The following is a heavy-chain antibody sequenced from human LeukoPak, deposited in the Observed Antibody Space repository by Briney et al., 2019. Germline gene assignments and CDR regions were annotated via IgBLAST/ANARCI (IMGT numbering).Heavy chain of an antibody. J-gene: IGHJ3*02. CDR3: ARDPGRSRLTDAFDI. D-gene: IGHD4/OR15-4a*01. V-gene: IGHV4-31*03. CDR1: GGSICSGGYY. Sequence: TSETLSLTCTVSGGSICSGGYYWSWIRQHPGKGLEWIGYIYYSGSTYYNPSLKSRVTISVDTSKNQFSLKLSSVTAADTAVYYCARDPGRSRLTDAFDIWGQGTMVTVSS. CDR2: IYYSGST.